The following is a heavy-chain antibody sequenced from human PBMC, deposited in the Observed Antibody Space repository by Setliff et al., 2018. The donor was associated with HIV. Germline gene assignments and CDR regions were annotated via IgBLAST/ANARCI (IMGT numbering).Heavy chain of an antibody. CDR2: ISIGSGGAI. V-gene: IGHV3-21*04. CDR3: VRDPIEGSPDYFDY. Sequence: PGGSLRLSCAASGFTFRNYNFNWVRQAPGRGLEWVSSISIGSGGAIDYADSVQGRFTISRDNSKNSLYLQMNSLRPEDTATYYCVRDPIEGSPDYFDYWGQGALVTVSS. J-gene: IGHJ4*02. CDR1: GFTFRNYN. D-gene: IGHD1-26*01.